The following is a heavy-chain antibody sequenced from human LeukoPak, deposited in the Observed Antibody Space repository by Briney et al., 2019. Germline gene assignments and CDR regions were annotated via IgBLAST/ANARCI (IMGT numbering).Heavy chain of an antibody. CDR2: IYYSGST. J-gene: IGHJ4*02. Sequence: SQTLSLTCTVSGASISSGDYYWRSIRQPPGKGLECIGHIYYSGSTYYNPSLKSRVTISVDTSKNQFSLKLSSVTAADTAVYYCARGRGVPYYYDSSGYYPADYWGQGTLVTVSS. V-gene: IGHV4-30-4*01. CDR3: ARGRGVPYYYDSSGYYPADY. CDR1: GASISSGDYY. D-gene: IGHD3-22*01.